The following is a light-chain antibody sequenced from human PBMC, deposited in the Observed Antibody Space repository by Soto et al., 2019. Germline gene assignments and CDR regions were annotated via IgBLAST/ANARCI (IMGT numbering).Light chain of an antibody. J-gene: IGLJ2*01. Sequence: QSALTQPASVSGSLGQSITISCTGTNNDIGAYNYICWHQQYPGRAPKVMIYDVSNRPSVVSNRFSGSKSGNTASLTISGLQAEDEADYYCTSYTKSNTVLFGGGTKLTVL. CDR1: NNDIGAYNY. CDR3: TSYTKSNTVL. V-gene: IGLV2-14*03. CDR2: DVS.